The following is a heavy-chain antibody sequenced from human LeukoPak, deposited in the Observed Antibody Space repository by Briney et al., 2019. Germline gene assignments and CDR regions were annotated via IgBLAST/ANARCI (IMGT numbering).Heavy chain of an antibody. CDR2: ISSSSYI. CDR3: AKGMTDFDY. V-gene: IGHV3-21*01. D-gene: IGHD2-21*02. CDR1: GFTFSSYS. Sequence: GGSLRLSCAASGFTFSSYSMNWVRQAPGKGLEWVSSISSSSYIYYADSVKGRFTISRDNSKNTLYLQMNSLRAEDTAVYYCAKGMTDFDYWGQGTLVTVSS. J-gene: IGHJ4*02.